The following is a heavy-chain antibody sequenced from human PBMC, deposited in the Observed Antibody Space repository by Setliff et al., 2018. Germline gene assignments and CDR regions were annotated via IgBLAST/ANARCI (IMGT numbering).Heavy chain of an antibody. CDR2: IYYSGST. D-gene: IGHD3-22*01. CDR1: GGSISSYY. J-gene: IGHJ3*02. CDR3: ARDSRNYYDSSGYPIDAFDI. Sequence: LSLTCTVSGGSISSYYWSWIRQPPGKGLEWIGYIYYSGSTNYNPSLKSRVTISVDTSKNQFSLKLSSVTAADTAVYYCARDSRNYYDSSGYPIDAFDIWGQGTMVTVSS. V-gene: IGHV4-59*01.